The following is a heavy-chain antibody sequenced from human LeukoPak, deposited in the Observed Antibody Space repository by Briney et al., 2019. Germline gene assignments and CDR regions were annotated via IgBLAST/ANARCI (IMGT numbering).Heavy chain of an antibody. J-gene: IGHJ6*02. D-gene: IGHD3-10*01. Sequence: PGRSLRLSCAASGFTFSSYAMSWVRQAPGKGLEWVSAISGSGGSTYYADSVKGRFTISRDNSKNTLYLQMNSLRAEDTAVYYCAKDPNYYGSGKLVYYGMDVWGQGTTVTVSS. CDR3: AKDPNYYGSGKLVYYGMDV. V-gene: IGHV3-23*01. CDR1: GFTFSSYA. CDR2: ISGSGGST.